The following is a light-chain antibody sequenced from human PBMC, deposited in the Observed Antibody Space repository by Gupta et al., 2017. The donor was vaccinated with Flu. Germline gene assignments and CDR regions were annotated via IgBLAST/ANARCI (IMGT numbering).Light chain of an antibody. J-gene: IGLJ3*02. CDR1: ALAKQD. CDR2: KGN. Sequence: SYELTQPHPVSVSPGQPARIHCPGDALAKQDAFWYQQKPGQAPVLVLYKGNERPSGIPDRFSVASSGTTATLTITGVQAEDEADHYCQSADSSGTWVFGGGTKLTVL. V-gene: IGLV3-25*02. CDR3: QSADSSGTWV.